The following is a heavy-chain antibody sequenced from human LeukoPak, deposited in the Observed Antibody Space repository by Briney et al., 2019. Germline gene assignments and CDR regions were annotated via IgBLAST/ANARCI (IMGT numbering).Heavy chain of an antibody. J-gene: IGHJ4*02. Sequence: GGSLSLSCAASGFTFSSYAMSWVRQAPGKGLEWVSAISGSGGSTYYADSVKGRFTISRDNSKNTLYLQMNSLRAEDTAVYYCAKDRLPGYSSSWPLLDYWGQGTLVTVSS. V-gene: IGHV3-23*01. CDR3: AKDRLPGYSSSWPLLDY. CDR2: ISGSGGST. D-gene: IGHD6-13*01. CDR1: GFTFSSYA.